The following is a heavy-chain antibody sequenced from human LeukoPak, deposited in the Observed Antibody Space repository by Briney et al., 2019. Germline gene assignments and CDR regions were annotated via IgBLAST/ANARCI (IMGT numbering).Heavy chain of an antibody. CDR2: IYYSGST. CDR3: ARARAPFYGSGIQH. V-gene: IGHV4-59*01. D-gene: IGHD3-10*01. Sequence: SETLSLTCTVSGGSISSYYWSWIRHPPGKGLEWIGYIYYSGSTNYNPSLKSRVTISVDTSKNQFSLKLSPVTAADTAVYYCARARAPFYGSGIQHWGQGTLVTVSS. CDR1: GGSISSYY. J-gene: IGHJ1*01.